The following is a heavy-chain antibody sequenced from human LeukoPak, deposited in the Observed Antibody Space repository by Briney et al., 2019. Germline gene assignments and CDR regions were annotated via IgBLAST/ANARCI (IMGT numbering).Heavy chain of an antibody. V-gene: IGHV1-2*02. J-gene: IGHJ4*02. D-gene: IGHD3-22*01. CDR3: ARDPVCYDSSGYYPDY. Sequence: ASVKVSCKASGYTFTGYYMHWVRQAPGQGLEWMGWINPNSGGTNYAQKFQGRVTMTRDTSISTAYMELSRLRSDDTAVYYCARDPVCYDSSGYYPDYWGQGTLVTVSS. CDR1: GYTFTGYY. CDR2: INPNSGGT.